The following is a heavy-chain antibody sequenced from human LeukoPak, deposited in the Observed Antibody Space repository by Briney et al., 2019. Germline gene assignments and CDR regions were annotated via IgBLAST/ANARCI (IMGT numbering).Heavy chain of an antibody. CDR3: ARVGGYCSGGSCYSAEDYYYGMDV. CDR1: GGSIGSSNW. J-gene: IGHJ6*02. V-gene: IGHV4-4*02. CDR2: IYYSGNT. D-gene: IGHD2-15*01. Sequence: PSETLSLTCAVSGGSIGSSNWWSWVRQPPGKGLEWIGEIYYSGNTNYNPSLKSRVTISIDKSKNQFSLKLSSVTAADTAVYYCARVGGYCSGGSCYSAEDYYYGMDVWGQGTTVTVSS.